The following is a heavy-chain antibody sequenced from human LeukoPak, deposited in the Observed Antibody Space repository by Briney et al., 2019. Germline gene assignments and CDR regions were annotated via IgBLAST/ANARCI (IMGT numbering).Heavy chain of an antibody. D-gene: IGHD5-18*01. J-gene: IGHJ4*02. CDR2: ISAYNGNT. V-gene: IGHV1-18*01. CDR1: GGTFSSYA. Sequence: ASVKVSCKASGGTFSSYAISWMRQAPGQGLEWMGWISAYNGNTNYAQKLQGRVTMTTDTSTSTAYMELRSLRSDDTAVYYCARERGYSYGQPSEFDYWGQGTLVTVSS. CDR3: ARERGYSYGQPSEFDY.